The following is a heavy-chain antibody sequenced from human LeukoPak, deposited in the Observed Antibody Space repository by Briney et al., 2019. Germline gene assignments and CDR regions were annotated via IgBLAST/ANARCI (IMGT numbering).Heavy chain of an antibody. CDR1: GFTFSSYA. CDR3: AREEWDEGYFDY. CDR2: ISYDGSNK. D-gene: IGHD1-26*01. J-gene: IGHJ4*02. V-gene: IGHV3-30-3*01. Sequence: PGRSLRLSCAASGFTFSSYAMHWVRQAPGKGLGWVAVISYDGSNKYYADSVKGRFTISRDNSKNTLYLQMNSLRAEDTAVYYCAREEWDEGYFDYWGQGTLVTVSS.